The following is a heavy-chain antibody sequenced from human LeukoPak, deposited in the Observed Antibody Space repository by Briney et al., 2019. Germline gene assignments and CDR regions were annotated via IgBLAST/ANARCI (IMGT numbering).Heavy chain of an antibody. J-gene: IGHJ4*02. CDR3: TTDWSLYCSGGSCSI. CDR1: GFTFSNAW. V-gene: IGHV3-15*01. CDR2: IKSKTDGGTT. Sequence: GGSLRLSCAASGFTFSNAWMSWVRQAPGKGLEWVGRIKSKTDGGTTDYAAPVKGRFTISRDDSKNTLYLQMNSLKTEDTAVYYCTTDWSLYCSGGSCSIWGQGTLSPSPQ. D-gene: IGHD2-15*01.